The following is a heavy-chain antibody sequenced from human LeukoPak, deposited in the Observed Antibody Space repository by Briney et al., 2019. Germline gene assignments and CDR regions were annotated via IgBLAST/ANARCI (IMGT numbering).Heavy chain of an antibody. V-gene: IGHV5-51*01. CDR2: IYPGDSDT. Sequence: GESLKISCKGSGYSFTSYWIGWVRQMPGKGLEWMGFIYPGDSDTRYSPSFQGQVTISADKSISTAYMQWSSLKASDTAIYYCATQGRYYYDSSGPFDYWGQGTLVTVSS. CDR3: ATQGRYYYDSSGPFDY. CDR1: GYSFTSYW. J-gene: IGHJ4*02. D-gene: IGHD3-22*01.